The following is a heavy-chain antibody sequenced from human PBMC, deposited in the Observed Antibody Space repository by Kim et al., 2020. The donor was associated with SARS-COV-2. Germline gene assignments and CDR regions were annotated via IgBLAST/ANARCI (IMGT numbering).Heavy chain of an antibody. V-gene: IGHV4-59*08. CDR2: ISYAGTM. Sequence: SETLSLTCNVSGVSISGDYWSWIRQTPEKGLQWIASISYAGTMSYNPSLKSRVTISVDTSKNQVSPKLSSVTAADTAMYYCARHLSGSGAFYNVGYWGQG. CDR1: GVSISGDY. J-gene: IGHJ4*02. CDR3: ARHLSGSGAFYNVGY. D-gene: IGHD3-10*01.